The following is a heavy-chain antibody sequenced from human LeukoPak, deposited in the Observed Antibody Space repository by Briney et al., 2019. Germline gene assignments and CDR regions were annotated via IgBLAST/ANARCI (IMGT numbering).Heavy chain of an antibody. J-gene: IGHJ4*02. Sequence: SETLSLTCSVSGGSISSGSFYWTWIRQPAGKGLEWIGRIYSGGTTTYSPSLESRVTISVDTSKTQFSLNLTSVTAADTAVYYCARVTGYMIEDYFDYWGQGTLVTVSS. V-gene: IGHV4-61*02. D-gene: IGHD3-22*01. CDR2: IYSGGTT. CDR1: GGSISSGSFY. CDR3: ARVTGYMIEDYFDY.